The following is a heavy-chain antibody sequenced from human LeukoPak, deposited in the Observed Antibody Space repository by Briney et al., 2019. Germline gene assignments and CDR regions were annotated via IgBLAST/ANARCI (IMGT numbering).Heavy chain of an antibody. CDR3: AREGVYYDSSGLLENYYYGMDV. Sequence: ASVNVSCKASGGTFSSYAISWVRQAPGQGLEWMGGIIPIFGTANYAQKFQGRVTITADESTSTAYMELSSLRSEDTAVYYCAREGVYYDSSGLLENYYYGMDVWGQGTTVTVSS. CDR2: IIPIFGTA. D-gene: IGHD3-22*01. CDR1: GGTFSSYA. V-gene: IGHV1-69*13. J-gene: IGHJ6*02.